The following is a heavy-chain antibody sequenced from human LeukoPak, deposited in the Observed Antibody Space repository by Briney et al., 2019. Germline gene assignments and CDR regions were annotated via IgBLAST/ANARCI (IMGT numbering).Heavy chain of an antibody. CDR1: GFTFSSYS. Sequence: GGSLRLSCAASGFTFSSYSMNWVRQAPGKGLEWVSYISSSSSTIYYADSVKGRFTISRDNAKNSLYLQMNSLRAEDTAVYYCARDGWGFGESAAYYWGQGTLVTVSS. CDR2: ISSSSSTI. J-gene: IGHJ4*02. V-gene: IGHV3-48*01. CDR3: ARDGWGFGESAAYY. D-gene: IGHD3-10*01.